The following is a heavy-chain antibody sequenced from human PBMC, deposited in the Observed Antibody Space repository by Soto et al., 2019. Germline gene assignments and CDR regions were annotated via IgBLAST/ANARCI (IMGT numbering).Heavy chain of an antibody. CDR2: LYPGDSTS. J-gene: IGHJ3*02. CDR1: GYSFISYW. D-gene: IGHD2-15*01. V-gene: IGHV5-51*01. Sequence: GESLKISCKTSGYSFISYWVAWVRQLPGKGLEWMGTLYPGDSTSTYSPSFQGQVTISVDKSISTAYLQLSSLKASDTAMYYCARIIGYCRNNDCSWTFDIWGQGTMVTVSS. CDR3: ARIIGYCRNNDCSWTFDI.